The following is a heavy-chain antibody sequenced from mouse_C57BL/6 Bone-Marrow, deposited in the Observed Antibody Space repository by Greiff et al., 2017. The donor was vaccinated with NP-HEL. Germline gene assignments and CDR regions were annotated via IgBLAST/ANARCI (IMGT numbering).Heavy chain of an antibody. Sequence: EVKLVESGPGLVKPSQSLSLTCSVTGYSITSGYYWNWIRQFPGNKLEWMGYISYDGSNNYNPSLKNRISITRDTSKNQFFLKLNSVTTEDTATYYCAREGRMVTTDWYFDVWGTGTTVTVSS. D-gene: IGHD2-2*01. CDR2: ISYDGSN. J-gene: IGHJ1*03. V-gene: IGHV3-6*01. CDR1: GYSITSGYY. CDR3: AREGRMVTTDWYFDV.